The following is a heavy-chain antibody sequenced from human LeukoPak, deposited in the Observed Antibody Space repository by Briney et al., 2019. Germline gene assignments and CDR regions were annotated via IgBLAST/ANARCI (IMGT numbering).Heavy chain of an antibody. V-gene: IGHV3-23*01. Sequence: PGGSLRLSSVHSVFTFISYAMRCVRQAPGKGLEWVSAISGSGGSTYYADSVKGRFTISRDNSKNTLYLQMNSLRAEDTAVYYCVREAQQVVEHFYLWGQGTLVTVSS. CDR2: ISGSGGST. CDR3: VREAQQVVEHFYL. J-gene: IGHJ4*02. D-gene: IGHD6-13*01. CDR1: VFTFISYA.